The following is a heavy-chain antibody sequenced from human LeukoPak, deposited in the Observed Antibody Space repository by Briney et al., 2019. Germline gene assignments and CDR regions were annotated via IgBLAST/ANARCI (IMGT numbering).Heavy chain of an antibody. V-gene: IGHV4-39*07. Sequence: SETLSLTCTVSGGSISTNAYYWGWIRQPPGKGLEWITEIHHTGTTYYTPSLKSRVTISVDTSNNHFSLKLNSVTAADTAVYYCARVTYNGYQHFDYRGQGILVTVSS. CDR1: GGSISTNAYY. D-gene: IGHD3-10*01. J-gene: IGHJ4*02. CDR3: ARVTYNGYQHFDY. CDR2: IHHTGTT.